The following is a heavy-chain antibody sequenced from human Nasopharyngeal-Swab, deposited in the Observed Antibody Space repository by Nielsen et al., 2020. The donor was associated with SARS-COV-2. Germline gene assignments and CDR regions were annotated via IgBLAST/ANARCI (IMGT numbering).Heavy chain of an antibody. J-gene: IGHJ5*02. Sequence: GESLKISCAASGFTFNSYSMNWVRQAPGKGLEWVSSISSSSSYIYYADSVKGRFTISRDNAKNSLYLQMNSLRAEDTAVYYCARDREELRYFDWLPSNWFDPWGQGTLVTVSS. CDR1: GFTFNSYS. V-gene: IGHV3-21*01. CDR3: ARDREELRYFDWLPSNWFDP. D-gene: IGHD3-9*01. CDR2: ISSSSSYI.